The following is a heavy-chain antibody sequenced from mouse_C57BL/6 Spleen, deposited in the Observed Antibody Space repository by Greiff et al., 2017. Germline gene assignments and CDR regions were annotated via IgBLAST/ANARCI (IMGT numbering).Heavy chain of an antibody. CDR1: GYTFTSYW. CDR3: TRSATVVGAMDY. J-gene: IGHJ4*01. V-gene: IGHV1-5*01. Sequence: EVQLQESGTVLARPGASVKMSCKTSGYTFTSYWMHWVKQRPGQGLEWIGAIYPGNSDTSYNQKFKGKAKLTAVTSASTAYMELSSLTNEDSAVYYWTRSATVVGAMDYWGQGTSVTVSS. D-gene: IGHD1-1*01. CDR2: IYPGNSDT.